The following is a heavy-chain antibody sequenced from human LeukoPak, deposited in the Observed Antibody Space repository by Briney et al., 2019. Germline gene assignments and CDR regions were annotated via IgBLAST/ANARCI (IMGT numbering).Heavy chain of an antibody. J-gene: IGHJ3*02. CDR3: ASGYCSSTSCYNYAFDI. D-gene: IGHD2-2*02. CDR2: ISYDGSNK. CDR1: GFTFSSCA. Sequence: GRSLRLSCAASGFTFSSCAMHWVRQAPGKGLEWVAVISYDGSNKYYADSVKGRFTISRDNSKNTLYLQMNSLRAEDTAVYYCASGYCSSTSCYNYAFDIWGQGTMVTVSS. V-gene: IGHV3-30-3*01.